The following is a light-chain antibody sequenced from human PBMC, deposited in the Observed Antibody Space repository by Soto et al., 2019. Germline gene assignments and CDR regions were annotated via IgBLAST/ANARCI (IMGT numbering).Light chain of an antibody. CDR3: QQSYSTPYP. V-gene: IGKV1-39*01. CDR1: QSISSY. Sequence: DIQMTQSPSSLSASVGDRVTITCRASQSISSYLNWYQQKPGKAPKLLIYAASSLQSGVPSKFRGSGSATDFTLTISSLHPEDFATYDCQQSYSTPYPFGQGAKLEIK. CDR2: AAS. J-gene: IGKJ2*01.